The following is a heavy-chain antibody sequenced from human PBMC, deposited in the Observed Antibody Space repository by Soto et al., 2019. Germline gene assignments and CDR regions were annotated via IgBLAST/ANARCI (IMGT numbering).Heavy chain of an antibody. Sequence: EVQLVESGGGLVQPGGSLRLSCEASGFTFSNFGINWVRQAPGKGLEWVSHISSSRTTIYYAESVKGRFTISRDNAKNSQYLQMSSLRGEDTAVYYFATSFITTIGTAAWGQGTLVTVSS. V-gene: IGHV3-48*01. CDR1: GFTFSNFG. D-gene: IGHD1-1*01. CDR3: ATSFITTIGTAA. J-gene: IGHJ4*02. CDR2: ISSSRTTI.